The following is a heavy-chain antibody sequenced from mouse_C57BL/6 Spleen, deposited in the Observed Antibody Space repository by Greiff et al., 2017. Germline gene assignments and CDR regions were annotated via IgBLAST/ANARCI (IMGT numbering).Heavy chain of an antibody. J-gene: IGHJ1*03. CDR2: ISSGGSYT. V-gene: IGHV5-6*02. CDR1: GFTFSSYG. CDR3: ARQYSNSRYWYFDV. D-gene: IGHD2-5*01. Sequence: DVMLVESGGDLVKPGGSLKLSCAASGFTFSSYGMSWVRQTPDKRLEWVATISSGGSYTYYPDSVKGRFTISRDNAKNTLYLQMSSLKSEDTAMYYCARQYSNSRYWYFDVWGTGTTVTVSS.